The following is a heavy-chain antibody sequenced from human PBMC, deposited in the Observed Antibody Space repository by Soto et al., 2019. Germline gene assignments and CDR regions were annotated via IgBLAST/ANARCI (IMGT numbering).Heavy chain of an antibody. Sequence: PGGSLRLSCAASGFTFRSYAMNWVRQAPGKGLEWVSGISGSGASTYYADSVKGRFTISRDNSKNTLYLQMNSLRDEDTAVYYCVLSSIEAAGMFDYWGQGTLVTVAS. CDR3: VLSSIEAAGMFDY. D-gene: IGHD6-13*01. J-gene: IGHJ4*02. CDR2: ISGSGAST. V-gene: IGHV3-23*01. CDR1: GFTFRSYA.